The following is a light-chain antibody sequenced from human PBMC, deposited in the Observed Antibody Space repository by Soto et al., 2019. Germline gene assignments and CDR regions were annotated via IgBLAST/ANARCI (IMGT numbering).Light chain of an antibody. CDR1: QSISSW. J-gene: IGKJ1*01. V-gene: IGKV1-5*01. Sequence: DIQMSQSPSTLPASVGGRVTITCRASQSISSWLVWYQQKPGTAPNVLIYHASNLQSVVPSRFSGSGSGTEFTLTICSLQPDDFATYYCQQYNSYSFGQGTKV. CDR3: QQYNSYS. CDR2: HAS.